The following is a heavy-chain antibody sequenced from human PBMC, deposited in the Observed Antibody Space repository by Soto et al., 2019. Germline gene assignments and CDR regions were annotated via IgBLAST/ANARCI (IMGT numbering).Heavy chain of an antibody. J-gene: IGHJ4*02. V-gene: IGHV4-30-4*01. Sequence: PSETLSLTCTVSGGSISSGDYYWSWIRQPPGKGLEWIGYIYYSGSTYYNPSLKSRVTISVDTSKNQFSLKLSSVTAADTAVYYCARGPYYDSSGDQLNFDYWGQGTLVTVSS. CDR3: ARGPYYDSSGDQLNFDY. CDR1: GGSISSGDYY. CDR2: IYYSGST. D-gene: IGHD3-22*01.